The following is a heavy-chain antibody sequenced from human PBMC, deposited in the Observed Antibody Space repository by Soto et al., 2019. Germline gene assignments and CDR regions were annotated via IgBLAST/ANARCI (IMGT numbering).Heavy chain of an antibody. CDR3: ARHEKGSFFDH. CDR2: VYYGGHT. D-gene: IGHD6-6*01. V-gene: IGHV4-39*01. Sequence: SETLSLTCTVSDGSISSSAFYWAWIRQPPGKGLEWIASVYYGGHTYSNPSLNSRVTISMDTSKNQLSLKLSSVTAADTAMYYCARHEKGSFFDHCGQGALVTVSS. CDR1: DGSISSSAFY. J-gene: IGHJ4*02.